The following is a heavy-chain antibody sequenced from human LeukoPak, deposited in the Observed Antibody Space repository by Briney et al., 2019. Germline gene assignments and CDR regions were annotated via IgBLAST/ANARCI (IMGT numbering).Heavy chain of an antibody. D-gene: IGHD3-10*01. Sequence: PGGSLRLSCAASGFTFSSYAMSWVRQAPGKGLEWVSAISGSGGSTYYADSVKGRFTLSRDNSKNTLYLQMNSLRAEDTAVYYCASDYLGSGSFDYWGQGTLVTVSS. J-gene: IGHJ4*02. CDR2: ISGSGGST. CDR3: ASDYLGSGSFDY. CDR1: GFTFSSYA. V-gene: IGHV3-23*01.